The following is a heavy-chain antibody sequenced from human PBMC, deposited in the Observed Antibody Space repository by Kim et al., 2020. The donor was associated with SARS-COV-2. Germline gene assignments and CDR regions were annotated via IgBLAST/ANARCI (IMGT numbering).Heavy chain of an antibody. J-gene: IGHJ4*02. D-gene: IGHD5-18*01. V-gene: IGHV3-23*01. Sequence: GGSLRLSCAASGFTFSISSMSWVRQAPGTGLEWLSAISPNSDSIFYADSVRGRFTISRDNPRNTLYIHMNGLRAEDTAVYFCVKGGYNYAFKWGQGTLVT. CDR1: GFTFSISS. CDR3: VKGGYNYAFK. CDR2: ISPNSDSI.